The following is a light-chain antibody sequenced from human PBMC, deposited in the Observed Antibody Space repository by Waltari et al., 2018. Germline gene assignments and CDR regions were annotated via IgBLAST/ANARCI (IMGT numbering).Light chain of an antibody. V-gene: IGKV4-1*01. J-gene: IGKJ4*01. CDR1: QSVLHSSNNKNY. CDR3: QQYYNAPLT. Sequence: DIVMTQSPDSLALSLGERATINCKSSQSVLHSSNNKNYLAWYQQQPEKPPNLLIYWGSNREAGVPDRFSGSGSGTDFTLTISSLQAEDVAVYYCQQYYNAPLTCGGGTKVEIK. CDR2: WGS.